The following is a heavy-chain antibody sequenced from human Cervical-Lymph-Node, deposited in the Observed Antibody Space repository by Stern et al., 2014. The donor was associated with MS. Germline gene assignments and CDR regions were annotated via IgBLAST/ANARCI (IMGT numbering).Heavy chain of an antibody. D-gene: IGHD1-14*01. CDR3: ARHGGPNWNHEAHNWFDP. CDR2: IYPGNSVT. V-gene: IGHV5-51*03. CDR1: EYNFNTHW. Sequence: EMQLVESGAEVKKPGESLKISCKGSEYNFNTHWIAWVRQMPGKGLEWLGNIYPGNSVTSYNPPLQGQVSISADKSIPTAYLHFSSLKASDSAMYFCARHGGPNWNHEAHNWFDPWGQGTLVTVSS. J-gene: IGHJ5*02.